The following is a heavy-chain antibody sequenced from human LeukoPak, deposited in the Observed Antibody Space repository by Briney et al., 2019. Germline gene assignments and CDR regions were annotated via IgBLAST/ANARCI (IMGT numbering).Heavy chain of an antibody. Sequence: GGSLRLSCAASGFTVSAASAFTVSSNFMSWVRQTPGKGLEWVSILCSGGDSHYADSVQGRFTISRDNSKSTLCLQMNSLRAEDTAVYYCAKQLGYCSDGSCYFPYWGQGTLVTVSS. CDR1: GFTVSAASAFTVSSNF. D-gene: IGHD2-15*01. V-gene: IGHV3-53*01. CDR2: LCSGGDS. J-gene: IGHJ4*02. CDR3: AKQLGYCSDGSCYFPY.